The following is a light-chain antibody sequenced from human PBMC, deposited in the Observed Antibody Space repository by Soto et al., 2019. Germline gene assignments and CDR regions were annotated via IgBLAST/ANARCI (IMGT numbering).Light chain of an antibody. CDR1: QSVHSRS. V-gene: IGKV3-20*01. J-gene: IGKJ1*01. CDR3: QQYATSPWT. Sequence: EIVLTQSPGTLSLSPGVRATLSCRASQSVHSRSLAWYQQKPGQAPRLLISGASSRATGIPDRFSGSGSGTDFTLTISRLEPEDFAVYYCQQYATSPWTFGQGTKVEIK. CDR2: GAS.